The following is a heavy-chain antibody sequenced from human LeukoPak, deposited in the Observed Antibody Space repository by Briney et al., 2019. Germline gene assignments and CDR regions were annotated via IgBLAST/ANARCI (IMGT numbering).Heavy chain of an antibody. Sequence: SETLSLTCAVSGGSIRSGGYSWSWIRQPPGKGLEWIGYIYYSGATYYNPSLKTRVTISVDTSKNQFSLKLSSVTAADTAVYYCARGSRFGEPDWGQGTLVTVSS. V-gene: IGHV4-30-4*07. CDR2: IYYSGAT. D-gene: IGHD3-10*01. CDR1: GGSIRSGGYS. CDR3: ARGSRFGEPD. J-gene: IGHJ4*02.